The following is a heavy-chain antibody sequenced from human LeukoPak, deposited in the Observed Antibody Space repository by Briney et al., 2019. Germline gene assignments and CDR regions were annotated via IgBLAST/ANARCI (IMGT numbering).Heavy chain of an antibody. D-gene: IGHD3-10*01. J-gene: IGHJ4*02. Sequence: GESLKVSCQTSGYIFTDYWIGWVRQMPGKGLEWMGIIYPGDSDTRYNPSFQGQVTISADNSISTAYLQWSSLKASDTAIYYCAGQCGDLLQSEYFFDYWGQGTLVTVSS. CDR2: IYPGDSDT. V-gene: IGHV5-51*01. CDR3: AGQCGDLLQSEYFFDY. CDR1: GYIFTDYW.